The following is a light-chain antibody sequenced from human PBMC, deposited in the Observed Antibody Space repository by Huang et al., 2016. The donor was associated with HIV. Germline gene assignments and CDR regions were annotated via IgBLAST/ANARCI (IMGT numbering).Light chain of an antibody. V-gene: IGKV2-40*01. Sequence: DIVMTQTPLSLPVIPGEPASISCRSSQNLLDSDHGITYLDWDLQRPWQSPQLLIYRLSYRASGVPDRFSGSGSGTDFTLKISRVEAEDVGVYYCMQRKEFPWAFGGGTKVEIK. CDR1: QNLLDSDHGITY. CDR3: MQRKEFPWA. J-gene: IGKJ4*01. CDR2: RLS.